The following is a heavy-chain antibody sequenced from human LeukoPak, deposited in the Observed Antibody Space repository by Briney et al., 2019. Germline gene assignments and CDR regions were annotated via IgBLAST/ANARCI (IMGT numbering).Heavy chain of an antibody. CDR3: ARDGRYYYDSSGYLDY. V-gene: IGHV3-7*01. CDR1: GFTFSSYW. J-gene: IGHJ4*02. D-gene: IGHD3-22*01. CDR2: IKQDGSEK. Sequence: GGSLRLSCAASGFTFSSYWMSWVRQAPGKGLEWVANIKQDGSEKYYVDSVKGRFTISRDNAKNSLYLQMNSLRAEDTAVYYCARDGRYYYDSSGYLDYWGRGTLVTVSS.